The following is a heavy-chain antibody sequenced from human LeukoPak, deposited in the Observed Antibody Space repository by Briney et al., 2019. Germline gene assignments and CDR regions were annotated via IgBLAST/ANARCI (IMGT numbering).Heavy chain of an antibody. CDR3: ARAGCSSSSCPYRNWFDP. J-gene: IGHJ5*02. Sequence: GSLRLSCAASGFTFSSYEMNWVRRAPGKGRGWVSYIITGGSTIYYSDSVKGRFTISRDNAKNSLYLQMNSLRAEDTAVYYCARAGCSSSSCPYRNWFDPWGQGTLVTVSS. V-gene: IGHV3-48*03. CDR1: GFTFSSYE. D-gene: IGHD2-2*01. CDR2: IITGGSTI.